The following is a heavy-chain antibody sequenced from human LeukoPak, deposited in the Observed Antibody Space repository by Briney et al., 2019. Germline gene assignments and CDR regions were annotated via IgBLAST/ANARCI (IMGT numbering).Heavy chain of an antibody. D-gene: IGHD3-3*01. J-gene: IGHJ5*02. CDR3: GRRVADGINWFDP. CDR1: GYTFTGYY. CDR2: ISAYNGNT. V-gene: IGHV1-18*04. Sequence: ASVKVSCKASGYTFTGYYMHWVRQAPGQGLEWMGWISAYNGNTNYAQKLQGRVTMTTDTSTSTAYMELRSLRSDDTAVYYCGRRVADGINWFDPWGQGTLVTVSS.